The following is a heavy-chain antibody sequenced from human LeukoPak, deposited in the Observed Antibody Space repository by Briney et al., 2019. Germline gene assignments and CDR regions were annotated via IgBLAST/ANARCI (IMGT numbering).Heavy chain of an antibody. CDR1: GGSISSGGYY. CDR3: ARGRYFGLYGMDV. CDR2: INHSGST. V-gene: IGHV4-39*07. Sequence: PSETLSLTCTVSGGSISSGGYYWSWIRQHPGKGLEWIGEINHSGSTNYNPSLKSRVTISVDTSKNQFSLKLSSVTAADTAVYYCARGRYFGLYGMDVWGQGTTVTVSS. D-gene: IGHD3-9*01. J-gene: IGHJ6*02.